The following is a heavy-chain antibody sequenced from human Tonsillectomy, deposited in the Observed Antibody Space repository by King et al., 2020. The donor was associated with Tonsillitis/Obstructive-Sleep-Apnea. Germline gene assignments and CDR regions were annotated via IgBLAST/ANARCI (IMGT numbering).Heavy chain of an antibody. Sequence: VQLVESGGGLVKPGGSLRLSCAASGFTFTNAWMNWVRQAPGKGLEWVGRIKTKTDGGTTDFAAPVKGRFTISRDDSKNTLYLQMNSLRTEDTAVYYCTTDGEKLYSSTWTSFDYWGQGTLVTVSS. CDR1: GFTFTNAW. V-gene: IGHV3-15*07. D-gene: IGHD6-13*01. CDR3: TTDGEKLYSSTWTSFDY. CDR2: IKTKTDGGTT. J-gene: IGHJ4*02.